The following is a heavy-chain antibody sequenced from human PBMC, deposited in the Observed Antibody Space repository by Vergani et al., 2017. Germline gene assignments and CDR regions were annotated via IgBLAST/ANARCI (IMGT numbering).Heavy chain of an antibody. J-gene: IGHJ3*02. Sequence: EVQLVESGGGLVQPGGSLRLSCAASGFTFSSYWMSWVRQAPGKGLGWVANIKQDGSEKYYVDSVKGRFTISRDTAKNSLYLQMNSLRAEDTAVYYCARVARRYYDSSGYYYAAFDIWGQGTMVTVSS. CDR1: GFTFSSYW. V-gene: IGHV3-7*01. CDR3: ARVARRYYDSSGYYYAAFDI. CDR2: IKQDGSEK. D-gene: IGHD3-22*01.